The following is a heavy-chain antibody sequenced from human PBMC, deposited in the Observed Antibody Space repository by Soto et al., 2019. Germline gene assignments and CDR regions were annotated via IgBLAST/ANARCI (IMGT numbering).Heavy chain of an antibody. CDR2: IIPIFGTA. V-gene: IGHV1-69*13. D-gene: IGHD2-2*01. Sequence: SVKVSCKASGGTFSSYAISWVRQAPGQGLEWVGGIIPIFGTANYAQKFQGRVTITADESTSTAYMELSSLRSEDTAVYYCAREIWGHIVVLPAASYYRMDVWGQGTKVTVYS. CDR3: AREIWGHIVVLPAASYYRMDV. J-gene: IGHJ6*02. CDR1: GGTFSSYA.